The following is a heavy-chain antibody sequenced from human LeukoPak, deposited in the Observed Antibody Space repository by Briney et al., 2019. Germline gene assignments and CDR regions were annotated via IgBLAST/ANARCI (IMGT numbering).Heavy chain of an antibody. CDR3: ARGVGAEISGNF. D-gene: IGHD1-26*01. Sequence: SETLSLTCSVSVGPISSYYGSWIRRPPGEGLEWIGYIYYSGSTNYNPSLKSRVTISVDTSKNQFSLNLRSVTAADTAVYYCARGVGAEISGNFWGQGTLVTVSS. V-gene: IGHV4-59*12. CDR2: IYYSGST. CDR1: VGPISSYY. J-gene: IGHJ4*02.